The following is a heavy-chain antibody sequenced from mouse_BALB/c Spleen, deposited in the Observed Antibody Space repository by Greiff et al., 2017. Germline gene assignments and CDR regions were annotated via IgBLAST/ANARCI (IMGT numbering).Heavy chain of an antibody. J-gene: IGHJ3*01. D-gene: IGHD2-4*01. V-gene: IGHV1-80*01. Sequence: QVQLQQSGAELVRPGSSVKISYKASGYAFSSYWMNWVKQRPGQGLEWIGQIYPGDGDTNYNGKFKGKATLTADKSSSTAYMQLSSLTSEDSAVYFCAYYEAFAYWGQGTLVTVSA. CDR3: AYYEAFAY. CDR1: GYAFSSYW. CDR2: IYPGDGDT.